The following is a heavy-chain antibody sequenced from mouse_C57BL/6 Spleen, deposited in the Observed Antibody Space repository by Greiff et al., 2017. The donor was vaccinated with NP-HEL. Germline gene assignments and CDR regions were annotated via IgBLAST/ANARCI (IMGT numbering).Heavy chain of an antibody. V-gene: IGHV5-4*01. Sequence: EVQLVESGGGLVKPGGSLKLSCAASGFTFSSYAMSWVRQTPEKRLEWVATISDGGSYTYYPDNVKGRFTISRDNAKNNLYLQMSHLKSEDTAMYYCAREKGYFDYWGQGTTHSLL. J-gene: IGHJ2*01. CDR2: ISDGGSYT. CDR3: AREKGYFDY. CDR1: GFTFSSYA.